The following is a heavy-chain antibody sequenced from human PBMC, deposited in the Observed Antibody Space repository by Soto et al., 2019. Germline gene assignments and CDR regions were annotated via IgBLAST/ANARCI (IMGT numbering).Heavy chain of an antibody. J-gene: IGHJ6*02. CDR1: GDSVTTGSYN. Sequence: QVQLQESGPGLVRPSETLSLTCTVSGDSVTTGSYNWSWIRRPPGKGLEWIGNIFFTGITHYNPSLNNRVAMSVDTYKNQFSLTVTSVTAADTAVYYCARDGHGMDVWGQGTTVTVSS. CDR2: IFFTGIT. V-gene: IGHV4-61*01. CDR3: ARDGHGMDV.